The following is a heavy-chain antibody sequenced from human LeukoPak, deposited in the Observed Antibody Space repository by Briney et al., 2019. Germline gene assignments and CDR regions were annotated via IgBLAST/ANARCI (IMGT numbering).Heavy chain of an antibody. CDR1: GGSISSYY. V-gene: IGHV4-4*07. CDR2: IYTSGST. D-gene: IGHD2-2*02. Sequence: PSETLSLTCTVSGGSISSYYWSWIRQPAGKGLEWIGRIYTSGSTNYNASLKSRVSMSVDTSKNQFSLKLSSVTAADTAVYYCARALVVPAAIMRGRWFDPWGQGTLVTVSS. J-gene: IGHJ5*02. CDR3: ARALVVPAAIMRGRWFDP.